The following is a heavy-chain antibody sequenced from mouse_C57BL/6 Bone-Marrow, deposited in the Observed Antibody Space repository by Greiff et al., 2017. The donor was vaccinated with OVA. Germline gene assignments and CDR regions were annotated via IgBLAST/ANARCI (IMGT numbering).Heavy chain of an antibody. D-gene: IGHD1-1*01. CDR2: ISNGGGST. Sequence: EVHLVESGGGLVQPGGSLKLSCAASGFTFSDYYMYWVRQTPEKRLEWVAYISNGGGSTYYPDTVKGRFTISRDNAKNTLYLQMSRLKSEDTAMYYCASLYYYGSSYVGFYWGQGTTLTVSS. CDR1: GFTFSDYY. V-gene: IGHV5-12*01. CDR3: ASLYYYGSSYVGFY. J-gene: IGHJ2*01.